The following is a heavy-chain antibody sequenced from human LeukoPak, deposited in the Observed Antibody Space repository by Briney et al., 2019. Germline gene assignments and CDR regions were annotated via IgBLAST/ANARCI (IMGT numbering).Heavy chain of an antibody. J-gene: IGHJ6*03. CDR2: IYTSGST. CDR1: GGSISSYY. Sequence: SETLSLTCTVPGGSISSYYWSWIRQPPGKGLEWIGYIYTSGSTNYNPSLKSRVTISVDTSKSQFSLKLSSVTAADTAVYYCARVAYYYYYMDVWGKGTTVTVSS. D-gene: IGHD2-15*01. CDR3: ARVAYYYYYMDV. V-gene: IGHV4-4*09.